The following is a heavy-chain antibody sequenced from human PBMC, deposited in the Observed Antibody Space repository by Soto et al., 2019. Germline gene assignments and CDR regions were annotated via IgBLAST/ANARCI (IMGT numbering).Heavy chain of an antibody. Sequence: QVHLVESGGGVVQPWTSLTLTWTASGFTVRRSGMHWVRKAPGKGLEWLAFLADDGSKKFYADSVKGRFSISRDNTKNTLYLHMSSLTAEDTAIYYCAIVRVTESPLDHWGPGPLVTVSS. D-gene: IGHD2-21*02. CDR3: AIVRVTESPLDH. V-gene: IGHV3-30*03. CDR1: GFTVRRSG. CDR2: LADDGSKK. J-gene: IGHJ4*02.